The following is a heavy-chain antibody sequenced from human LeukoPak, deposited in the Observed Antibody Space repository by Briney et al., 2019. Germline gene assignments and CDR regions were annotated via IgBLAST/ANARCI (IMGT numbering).Heavy chain of an antibody. V-gene: IGHV3-30-3*01. Sequence: YPGGSLRLSCAASGFTFSSYAMHWVRQAPGKGLEWVAVISYDGSNKYYADSVKGRFTISRDNSKNTLYLQMNSLRAEDTAVYYRARVSSSSWQAYDYWGQGTLVTVSS. D-gene: IGHD6-13*01. CDR3: ARVSSSSWQAYDY. J-gene: IGHJ4*02. CDR1: GFTFSSYA. CDR2: ISYDGSNK.